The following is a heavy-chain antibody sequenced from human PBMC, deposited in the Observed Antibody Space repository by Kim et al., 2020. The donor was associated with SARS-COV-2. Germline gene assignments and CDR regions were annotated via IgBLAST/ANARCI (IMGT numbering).Heavy chain of an antibody. Sequence: GGSLRLSCATSGFTFSNYAMNWVRQAPGKGLEWVSGINGRGDSLFYAVSVQGRFTISRDNSKNTLYLQMHSLRAEDTAVYYCTKETSFFIDNGMDVWGQG. J-gene: IGHJ6*02. V-gene: IGHV3-23*01. CDR1: GFTFSNYA. CDR3: TKETSFFIDNGMDV. CDR2: INGRGDSL. D-gene: IGHD2-2*01.